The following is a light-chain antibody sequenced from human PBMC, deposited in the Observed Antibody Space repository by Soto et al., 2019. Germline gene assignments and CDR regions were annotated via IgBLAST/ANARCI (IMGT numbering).Light chain of an antibody. J-gene: IGKJ1*01. V-gene: IGKV3-11*01. Sequence: EIVLTQSPATLSLSPGERATLSCRASQSVSSYSAWYQQKPGQAPRLLIYDASNRATGIPARFSGSGSGTDFTLTISSLEPEDFAVYYCQQRSNCPWTFGQGTKVEIK. CDR1: QSVSSY. CDR3: QQRSNCPWT. CDR2: DAS.